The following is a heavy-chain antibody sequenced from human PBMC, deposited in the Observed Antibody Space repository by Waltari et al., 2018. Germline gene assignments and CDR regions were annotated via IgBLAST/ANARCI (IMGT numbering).Heavy chain of an antibody. CDR2: MNPNSGNT. CDR3: ARDERGYYYYYGMDV. D-gene: IGHD1-1*01. V-gene: IGHV1-8*02. J-gene: IGHJ6*02. CDR1: GYTFTSYD. Sequence: QVQLVQSGAEVKKPGASVKVSCKASGYTFTSYDINWVRQATGQGLEWMGWMNPNSGNTGDAQKFQGRVTMTRNTSISTAYMELSSLRSEDTTVYYCARDERGYYYYYGMDVWGQGTTVTVSS.